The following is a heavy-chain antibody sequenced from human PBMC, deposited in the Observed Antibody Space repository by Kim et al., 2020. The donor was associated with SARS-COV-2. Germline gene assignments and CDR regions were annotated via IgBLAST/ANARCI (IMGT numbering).Heavy chain of an antibody. Sequence: YYADSVKGRFTISRDNAKNSLYLQMNSLRAEDTAVYYCARTDFWSAYYFDYWGQGTLVTVSS. CDR3: ARTDFWSAYYFDY. J-gene: IGHJ4*02. D-gene: IGHD3-3*01. V-gene: IGHV3-11*01.